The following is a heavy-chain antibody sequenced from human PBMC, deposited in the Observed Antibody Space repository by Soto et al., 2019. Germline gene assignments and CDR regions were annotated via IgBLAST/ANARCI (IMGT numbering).Heavy chain of an antibody. CDR3: ARARLYSSGWSWYFQH. D-gene: IGHD6-19*01. J-gene: IGHJ1*01. Sequence: QVQLVQSGAEVKKPGSSVKVSCKASGGTFSSYAISWVRQAPGQGLEWMGGIIPIFGTANYAQKFQGRVTIPXXEXTXXAYMELSSLRSEDTAVYYCARARLYSSGWSWYFQHWGQGTLVTVSS. V-gene: IGHV1-69*05. CDR1: GGTFSSYA. CDR2: IIPIFGTA.